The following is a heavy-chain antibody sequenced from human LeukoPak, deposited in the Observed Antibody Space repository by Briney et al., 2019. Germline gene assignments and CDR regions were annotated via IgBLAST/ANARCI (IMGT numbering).Heavy chain of an antibody. V-gene: IGHV3-7*01. Sequence: GGSLRLSCAASGFTFSSYWMSWVRQAPGKGLEWVANIKQDGSEKFYVDPVKGRFTISRDNAKNSLYLQMNSLRAEDTAVYFCARDYYGSTGPLTYWGQGALVTVSS. J-gene: IGHJ4*02. CDR3: ARDYYGSTGPLTY. CDR1: GFTFSSYW. D-gene: IGHD3-22*01. CDR2: IKQDGSEK.